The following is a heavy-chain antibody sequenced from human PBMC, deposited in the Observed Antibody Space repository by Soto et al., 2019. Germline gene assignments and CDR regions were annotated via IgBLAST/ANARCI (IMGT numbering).Heavy chain of an antibody. V-gene: IGHV1-18*01. J-gene: IGHJ6*02. D-gene: IGHD6-13*01. CDR3: ARDKGSIAAAGDYYYYGMDV. CDR1: GSMLTSHH. CDR2: ISAYNGNT. Sequence: ASAKVSLKASGSMLTSHHISWLRQPPAQGLEWMGWISAYNGNTNYAQKLQGRVTMTTDTSTSTAYMELRSLRSDDTAVYYCARDKGSIAAAGDYYYYGMDVWGQGTTVTVSS.